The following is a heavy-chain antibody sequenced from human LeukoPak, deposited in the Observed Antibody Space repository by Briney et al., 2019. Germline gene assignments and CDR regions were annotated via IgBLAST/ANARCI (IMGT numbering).Heavy chain of an antibody. D-gene: IGHD1-26*01. J-gene: IGHJ3*02. CDR3: ARDPYSGSYSDAFDI. V-gene: IGHV3-30-3*01. CDR1: GFTFSSYA. CDR2: ISYDGSNK. Sequence: GGSLRLSCAASGFTFSSYAMHWVRQAPGKGLEWVAVISYDGSNKYYADSVKGRFTISRENSKNTLYLQMNSLRAEDTAVYYCARDPYSGSYSDAFDIWGQGTMVTVSS.